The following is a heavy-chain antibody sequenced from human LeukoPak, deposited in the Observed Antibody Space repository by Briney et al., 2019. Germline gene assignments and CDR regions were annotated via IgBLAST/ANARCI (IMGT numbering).Heavy chain of an antibody. CDR3: ARAPPPSNHYYMDV. V-gene: IGHV3-74*01. J-gene: IGHJ6*03. CDR2: VNSDGSST. D-gene: IGHD1-14*01. Sequence: GGSLRLSCAASGFTFSSYWMHWVRQAPGKGLVWVSRVNSDGSSTTYADSVKGRFTISRDNSKNTLYLQMNSLRAEDTAVFYCARAPPPSNHYYMDVWGKGTTVTVSS. CDR1: GFTFSSYW.